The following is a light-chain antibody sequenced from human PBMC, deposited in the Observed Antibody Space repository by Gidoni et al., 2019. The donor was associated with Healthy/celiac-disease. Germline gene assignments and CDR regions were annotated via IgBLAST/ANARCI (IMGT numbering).Light chain of an antibody. V-gene: IGKV1-39*01. CDR2: AAS. J-gene: IGKJ1*01. CDR3: QQSYSTPRT. CDR1: QSISSY. Sequence: IQMTQSPSSLSASVGDRVTITCRARQSISSYLNWYQQKPGKAPKLLIYAASSLQSGVPSRFSGSGSGTDFTLTISSLQPEDFATYYCQQSYSTPRTFGQGTKVEI.